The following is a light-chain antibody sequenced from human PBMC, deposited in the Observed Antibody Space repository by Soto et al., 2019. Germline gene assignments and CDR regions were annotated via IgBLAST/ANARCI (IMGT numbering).Light chain of an antibody. CDR2: GAS. J-gene: IGKJ4*01. V-gene: IGKV3-20*01. Sequence: EIVLTQSPGTLSLSPGERATLSCRASQSVSSSYLAWYQQKPGQAPRLLIYGASSRATGIPDRFSGSGSGTDFTLPISRLEPADLAVYYCQQYGSSPRVTFGGGTKLEIK. CDR1: QSVSSSY. CDR3: QQYGSSPRVT.